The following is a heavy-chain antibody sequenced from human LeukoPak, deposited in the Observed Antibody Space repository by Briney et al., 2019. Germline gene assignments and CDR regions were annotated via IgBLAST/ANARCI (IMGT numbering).Heavy chain of an antibody. CDR3: ARATGRTVQWLAPDYFDY. CDR2: INHSGDT. V-gene: IGHV4-34*01. D-gene: IGHD6-19*01. CDR1: GGSFSGHY. Sequence: PSQTLSLTCAVNGGSFSGHYWTWIRQPPGKGLEWIGEINHSGDTNYNPSLKSRVTILLPASKNQFSLKLRSVTAADTAVYYCARATGRTVQWLAPDYFDYWGQGTLVTVSS. J-gene: IGHJ4*02.